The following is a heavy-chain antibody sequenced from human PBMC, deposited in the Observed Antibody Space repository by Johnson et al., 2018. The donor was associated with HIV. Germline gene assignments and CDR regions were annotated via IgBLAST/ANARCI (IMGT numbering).Heavy chain of an antibody. D-gene: IGHD1-14*01. CDR2: ISYDGSNK. J-gene: IGHJ3*02. Sequence: QVQLVESGGGVVQPGRSLRLSCAASGFTFSSYAMHWVRQAPGKGLEWVGFISYDGSNKYFTDSVKGRFTISRDNSKNTLYLQMNSLRAEDTAVYYCARDQGGNHNAFDIWGQGTMVTVSS. CDR1: GFTFSSYA. CDR3: ARDQGGNHNAFDI. V-gene: IGHV3-30-3*01.